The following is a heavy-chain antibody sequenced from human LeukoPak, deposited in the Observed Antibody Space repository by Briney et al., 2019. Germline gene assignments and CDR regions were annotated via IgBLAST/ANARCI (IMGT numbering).Heavy chain of an antibody. CDR3: ARNGGDYYDSSGYYFVFDY. CDR2: INHSGST. J-gene: IGHJ4*02. D-gene: IGHD3-22*01. V-gene: IGHV4-34*01. CDR1: GGSFSGYY. Sequence: PSETLSLICAVYGGSFSGYYWSWIRQPPGKGLEWIGEINHSGSTNYNPSLKSRVTISVATSKNQFSLKLSSVTAADTAVYYCARNGGDYYDSSGYYFVFDYWGQGTLVTVSS.